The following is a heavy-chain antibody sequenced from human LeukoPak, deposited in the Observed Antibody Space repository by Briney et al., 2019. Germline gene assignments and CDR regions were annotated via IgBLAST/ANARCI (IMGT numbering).Heavy chain of an antibody. J-gene: IGHJ4*02. CDR2: IYYSGST. CDR1: GVSISISRYY. CDR3: ARVAHDLYPYYFDY. V-gene: IGHV4-39*07. D-gene: IGHD5/OR15-5a*01. Sequence: SDPLSLTCTVSGVSISISRYYWASIPQPPGKVLGWIGSIYYSGSTYYNTSLKSRVTISVDTSKNQFSLKLSSVTAADTAVYYCARVAHDLYPYYFDYWGQGTLVTVSS.